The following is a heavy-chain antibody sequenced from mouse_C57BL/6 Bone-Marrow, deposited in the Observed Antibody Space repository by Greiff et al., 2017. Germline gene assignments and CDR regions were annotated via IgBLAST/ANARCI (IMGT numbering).Heavy chain of an antibody. CDR3: AIDGDYGY. D-gene: IGHD2-13*01. CDR2: INPNNGGT. J-gene: IGHJ2*01. V-gene: IGHV1-26*01. Sequence: VQLKQSGPELVKPGASVKLSCKASGYTFTDYYMNWVKQSHGKRLEWIGDINPNNGGTSYNQKFKGKATLTVDQSSSTAYMELRSLTSEDSAVYYGAIDGDYGYWGQGTTLTVSS. CDR1: GYTFTDYY.